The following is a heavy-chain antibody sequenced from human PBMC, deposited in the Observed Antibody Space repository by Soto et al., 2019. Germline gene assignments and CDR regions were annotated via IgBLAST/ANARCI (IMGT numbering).Heavy chain of an antibody. V-gene: IGHV4-30-4*01. CDR2: IYKSGRT. D-gene: IGHD6-6*01. Sequence: QVHLQESGPGLLKPSQTLSLTCTVSGDSIGSGDFYWTWIRQSPGKGLEYIGYIYKSGRTYYNPSVKSRPIISLDTSKNQFFLSLNSVTAADTAIYYCAKSLSASSGWFDPWGQGTLVTVSS. CDR1: GDSIGSGDFY. CDR3: AKSLSASSGWFDP. J-gene: IGHJ5*02.